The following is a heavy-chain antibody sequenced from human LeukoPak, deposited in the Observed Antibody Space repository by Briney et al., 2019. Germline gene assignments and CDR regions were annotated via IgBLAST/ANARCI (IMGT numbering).Heavy chain of an antibody. CDR2: ISGSGGST. V-gene: IGHV3-23*01. Sequence: GGSLRLSCAASGFTFRSYAMSWVRQAPGKGLEWVSAISGSGGSTYYADSVKGRFTISRDNSKNKLYLQMNSLRVEDTAVYYCAKVPWEFHYFDYWGQGTLVTVSS. D-gene: IGHD1-26*01. CDR1: GFTFRSYA. CDR3: AKVPWEFHYFDY. J-gene: IGHJ4*02.